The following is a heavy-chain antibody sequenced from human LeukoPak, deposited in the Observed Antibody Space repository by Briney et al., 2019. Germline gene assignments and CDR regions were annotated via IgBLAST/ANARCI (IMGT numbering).Heavy chain of an antibody. J-gene: IGHJ4*02. CDR2: IYDSGST. CDR1: GGSISSGGYS. D-gene: IGHD3-10*01. V-gene: IGHV4-61*08. Sequence: SETLSLTCAVSGGSISSGGYSWSWIRQPPGKGLEWIGYIYDSGSTNYNPSLKSRVTISVDTSKNQFSLKLSSVTAADMAVYYCARVNYGSATKEDYWGQGTLVTVSS. CDR3: ARVNYGSATKEDY.